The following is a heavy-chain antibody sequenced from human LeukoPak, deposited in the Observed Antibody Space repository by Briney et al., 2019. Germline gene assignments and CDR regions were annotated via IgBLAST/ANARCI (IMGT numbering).Heavy chain of an antibody. CDR2: INPNSGGT. D-gene: IGHD5-12*01. CDR3: ARVARGYDPRYYFDY. V-gene: IGHV1-2*02. Sequence: ASVKVSCKASGGTFSSYAISWVRQAPGQGLEWMGWINPNSGGTNYAQKFQGRVTMTRDTSISTAYMELSRLRSDDTAVYYCARVARGYDPRYYFDYWGQGTLVTVSS. CDR1: GGTFSSYA. J-gene: IGHJ4*02.